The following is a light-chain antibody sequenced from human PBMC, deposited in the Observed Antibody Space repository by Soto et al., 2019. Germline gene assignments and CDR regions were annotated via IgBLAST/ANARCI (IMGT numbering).Light chain of an antibody. CDR2: GAS. V-gene: IGKV1-39*01. Sequence: IQMTQSPSSLSASVGDRVTITCRASQGVDSDLSWYQQKPGKAPKLLIYGASNLHSEVPSRFSGRGSGTLFTLTISSLQPEDVATYYCQQSYTVPYTFGQGTKLEVK. CDR1: QGVDSD. CDR3: QQSYTVPYT. J-gene: IGKJ2*01.